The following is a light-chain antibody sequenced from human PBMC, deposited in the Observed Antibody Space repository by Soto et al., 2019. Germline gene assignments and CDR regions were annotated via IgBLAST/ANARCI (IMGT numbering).Light chain of an antibody. V-gene: IGLV2-14*03. J-gene: IGLJ3*02. CDR2: DVS. CDR1: SSDIGGFNY. CDR3: ASYTRRSAWV. Sequence: QSALTQPASVSGSPGQSITISCTGTSSDIGGFNYVSWYQQHPGKAPKLIIFDVSHRPSGISNLFSAYKSGSTASLTISGRQAEDEGDFYCASYTRRSAWVFGGGTQLTVL.